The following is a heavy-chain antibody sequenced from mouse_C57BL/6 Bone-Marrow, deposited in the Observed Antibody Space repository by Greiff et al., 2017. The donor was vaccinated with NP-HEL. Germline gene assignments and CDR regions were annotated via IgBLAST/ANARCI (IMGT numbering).Heavy chain of an antibody. CDR2: ISSGSSTI. CDR1: GFTFSDYG. J-gene: IGHJ2*01. CDR3: ARGGMVTTPYCFDY. V-gene: IGHV5-17*01. Sequence: EVMLVESGGGLVKPGGSLKLSCAASGFTFSDYGMHWVRQAPEKGLEWVAYISSGSSTIYYADTVKGRFTISRDNAKNTLFLQMTSLRSEDTAMYYCARGGMVTTPYCFDYWGQGTTLTVSS. D-gene: IGHD2-2*01.